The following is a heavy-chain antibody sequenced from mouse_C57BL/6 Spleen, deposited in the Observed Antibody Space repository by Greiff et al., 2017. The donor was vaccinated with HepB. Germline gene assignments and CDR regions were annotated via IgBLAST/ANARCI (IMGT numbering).Heavy chain of an antibody. CDR3: ARYSSKGGYFDV. D-gene: IGHD1-1*01. CDR1: GYTFTSYG. CDR2: IYPRSGNT. Sequence: QVHVKQSGAELARPGASVKLSCKASGYTFTSYGISWVKQRTGQGLEWIGEIYPRSGNTYYNEKFKGKATLTADKSSSTAYMELRSLTSEDSAVYFCARYSSKGGYFDVWGTGTTVTVSS. V-gene: IGHV1-81*01. J-gene: IGHJ1*03.